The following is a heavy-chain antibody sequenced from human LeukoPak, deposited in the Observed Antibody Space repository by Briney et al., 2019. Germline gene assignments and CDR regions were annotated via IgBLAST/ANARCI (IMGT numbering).Heavy chain of an antibody. CDR2: ITGSDGRT. V-gene: IGHV3-23*01. D-gene: IGHD6-13*01. J-gene: IGHJ4*02. CDR1: GFTFSSYA. Sequence: PGGSLRLSCAASGFTFSSYAMSWVRQAPGKGLEWVSGITGSDGRTYYIDSVKGRFTISRDNSKNTLYLQMNSLRAEDTAVYYCAKEIAVVGIPCFDYWGQGTLVTVSS. CDR3: AKEIAVVGIPCFDY.